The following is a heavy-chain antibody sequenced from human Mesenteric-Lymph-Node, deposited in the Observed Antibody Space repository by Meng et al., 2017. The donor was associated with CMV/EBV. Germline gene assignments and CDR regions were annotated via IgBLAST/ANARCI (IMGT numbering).Heavy chain of an antibody. CDR1: DHY. CDR2: TRNRATSYTT. V-gene: IGHV3-72*01. CDR3: ARAYCSTTGCYQSFEALDY. J-gene: IGHJ4*02. D-gene: IGHD2-2*01. Sequence: DHYMDWVRQAPGKGLEWVGRTRNRATSYTTEYAASVKGRFTISRDDSKNSLYLQMNSLETEDTAVYYCARAYCSTTGCYQSFEALDYWGQGTLVTVSS.